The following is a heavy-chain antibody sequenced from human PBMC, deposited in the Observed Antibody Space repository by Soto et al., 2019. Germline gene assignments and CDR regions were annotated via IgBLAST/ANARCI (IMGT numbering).Heavy chain of an antibody. V-gene: IGHV1-18*01. CDR3: AREGGKSRVYPRYYGMDV. J-gene: IGHJ6*02. Sequence: ASVKVSCKASGYTFTSYGISWVRQAPGQGLEWMGWISAYNGNTNYAQKLQGRVTMTADTSTSTAYMELRSLRSDDTAVYYCAREGGKSRVYPRYYGMDVWGQGTTVTVSS. CDR1: GYTFTSYG. CDR2: ISAYNGNT.